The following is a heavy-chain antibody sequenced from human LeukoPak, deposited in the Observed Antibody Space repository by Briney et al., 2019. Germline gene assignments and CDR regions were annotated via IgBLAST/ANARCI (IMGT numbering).Heavy chain of an antibody. CDR3: ARELYYYDSSGYYQYYFDY. V-gene: IGHV4-4*07. CDR1: GGSISSYY. CDR2: IYTSGST. D-gene: IGHD3-22*01. J-gene: IGHJ4*02. Sequence: TSETLSLTCTVSGGSISSYYWSWIRQPAGKGLEWIGRIYTSGSTNYNPSLKSRVTMSVDTSKNQFSLKLSSVTAADTAVYYCARELYYYDSSGYYQYYFDYWGQGTLVTVSS.